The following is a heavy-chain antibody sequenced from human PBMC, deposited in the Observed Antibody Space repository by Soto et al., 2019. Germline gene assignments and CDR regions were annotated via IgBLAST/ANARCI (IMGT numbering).Heavy chain of an antibody. Sequence: GSLRLSCAASGFTFSSYAMSWVRQAPGKGLEWVSAISGSGGSTYYADSVKGRFTISRDNSKNTLYLQMNSLRAEDTAVYYCAKEARITMIVVVTHNWFDPWGQGTLVTVSS. J-gene: IGHJ5*02. CDR3: AKEARITMIVVVTHNWFDP. CDR1: GFTFSSYA. V-gene: IGHV3-23*01. CDR2: ISGSGGST. D-gene: IGHD3-22*01.